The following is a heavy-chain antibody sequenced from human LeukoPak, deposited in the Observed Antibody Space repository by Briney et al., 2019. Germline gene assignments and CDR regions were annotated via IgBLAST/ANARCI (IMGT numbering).Heavy chain of an antibody. D-gene: IGHD5-18*01. CDR3: ARLSGYSYGL. J-gene: IGHJ4*02. Sequence: SETLSLTCTVSGGSISSSSYYWGWIRQPPGKGLEWIGSIYYSGSTYYNPSLKSRVTISVDTSKNQFSLKLSSVTAADTAVYYCARLSGYSYGLWGQGTLVTVSS. CDR2: IYYSGST. V-gene: IGHV4-39*01. CDR1: GGSISSSSYY.